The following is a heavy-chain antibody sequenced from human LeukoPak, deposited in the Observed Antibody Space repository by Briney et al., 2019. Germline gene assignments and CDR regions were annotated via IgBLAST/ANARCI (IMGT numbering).Heavy chain of an antibody. Sequence: GGSLRLSCAASGFTFSSYSMNWVRQAPGKGLEWVAVTSYDGSNKDYADSVKGRFTISRDNSKNTLYLQMNSLRGEDTAVYYCARESSMVPDYWGQGTLVTVSS. CDR3: ARESSMVPDY. D-gene: IGHD2-2*01. J-gene: IGHJ4*02. V-gene: IGHV3-30*03. CDR2: TSYDGSNK. CDR1: GFTFSSYS.